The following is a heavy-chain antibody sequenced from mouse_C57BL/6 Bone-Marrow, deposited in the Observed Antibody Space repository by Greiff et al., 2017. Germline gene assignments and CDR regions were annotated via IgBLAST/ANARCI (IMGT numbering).Heavy chain of an antibody. CDR2: ISNGGGST. J-gene: IGHJ3*01. Sequence: EVKVVESGGGLVQPGGSLKLSCAASGFTFSDYYMYWVRQTPEKRLEWVAYISNGGGSTYYPDTVKGRFTISRDNAKTTLYLQRSRLKSEDTAMYYCARHDWDWFAYWGQGTLVTVSA. D-gene: IGHD4-1*01. V-gene: IGHV5-12*01. CDR1: GFTFSDYY. CDR3: ARHDWDWFAY.